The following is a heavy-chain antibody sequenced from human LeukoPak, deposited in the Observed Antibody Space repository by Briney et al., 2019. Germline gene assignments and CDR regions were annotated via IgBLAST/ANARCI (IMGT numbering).Heavy chain of an antibody. CDR2: IHSSGTT. J-gene: IGHJ3*02. CDR1: GVSISASY. CDR3: ARLPDGDSSSVVAFDI. V-gene: IGHV4-4*07. Sequence: SETLSLTCSVSGVSISASYCNWFRQPAGQALNWFGRIHSSGTTIYSPSLRSRVSLSLDRSKNQFSLNLRSVTAADTAVYYCARLPDGDSSSVVAFDIWGQGTLVTVSS. D-gene: IGHD6-13*01.